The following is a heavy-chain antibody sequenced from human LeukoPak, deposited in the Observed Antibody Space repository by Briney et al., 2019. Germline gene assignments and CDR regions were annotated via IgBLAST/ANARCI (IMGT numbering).Heavy chain of an antibody. CDR3: AKEDSGYDYGRFDY. CDR2: ISYDGSNK. J-gene: IGHJ4*02. D-gene: IGHD5-12*01. CDR1: GFTFSSCG. Sequence: GGSLRLSCAASGFTFSSCGMHWVRQAPGKGLEWVAVISYDGSNKYYADSVKGRFTISRDNSKNTLYLQMNSLRAEDTAVYYCAKEDSGYDYGRFDYWGQGTLVTVSS. V-gene: IGHV3-30*18.